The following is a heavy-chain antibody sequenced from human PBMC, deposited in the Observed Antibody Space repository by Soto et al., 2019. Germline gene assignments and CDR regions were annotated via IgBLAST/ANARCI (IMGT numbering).Heavy chain of an antibody. D-gene: IGHD2-2*01. CDR3: TRHCSSTSCATGY. CDR2: IRSKANSYAT. V-gene: IGHV3-73*02. Sequence: EVQLVESGGGLVQPGGSLKLSCAASGFTFSGSAMHWVRQASGKGLEWVGRIRSKANSYATAYAASVKGRFTISRDDSKNTAYLQMNSLKTEDTAVYYCTRHCSSTSCATGYWGQGTLVTVSS. J-gene: IGHJ4*02. CDR1: GFTFSGSA.